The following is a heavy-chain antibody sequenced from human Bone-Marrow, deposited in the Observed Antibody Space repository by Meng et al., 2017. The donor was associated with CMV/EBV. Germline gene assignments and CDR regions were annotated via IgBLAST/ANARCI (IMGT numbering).Heavy chain of an antibody. Sequence: ASVKDTCKASGYTFTGYYMHWVRQAPGQGLEWMGWINPNSGGTNYAQKFQGRVTMTRDTSISTAYMGLSRLRSDDTAVYYCARGAVLRFLEWLHYYYYYGMDVWGQGTTVTVSS. CDR2: INPNSGGT. CDR1: GYTFTGYY. V-gene: IGHV1-2*02. J-gene: IGHJ6*02. CDR3: ARGAVLRFLEWLHYYYYYGMDV. D-gene: IGHD3-3*01.